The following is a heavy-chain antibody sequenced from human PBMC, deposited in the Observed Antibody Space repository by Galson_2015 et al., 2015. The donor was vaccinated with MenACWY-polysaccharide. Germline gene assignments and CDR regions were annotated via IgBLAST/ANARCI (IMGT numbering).Heavy chain of an antibody. Sequence: CAISGDSVSSNSAAWNWIRQSPSRGLEWLGRTYYRSKWYHDYPVSVKSRITINPDTSKNQFSLQLNSVTPDDTALYYCARTCPPYSRIWYECFDYWDQGTLVTVSS. CDR3: ARTCPPYSRIWYECFDY. D-gene: IGHD6-13*01. CDR2: TYYRSKWYH. V-gene: IGHV6-1*01. CDR1: GDSVSSNSAA. J-gene: IGHJ4*02.